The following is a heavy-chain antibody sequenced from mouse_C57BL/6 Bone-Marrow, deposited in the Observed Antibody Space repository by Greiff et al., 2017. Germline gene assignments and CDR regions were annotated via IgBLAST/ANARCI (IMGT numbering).Heavy chain of an antibody. CDR1: GFTFSDYG. CDR2: ISSGSSTI. Sequence: EVKLVESGGGLVQPGGSLKLSCAASGFTFSDYGMHWVRQAPEKGLEWVAYISSGSSTIYYADTVKGRFTISRDNAKNTLFLQMTSLRSEDTAMYYCARKRRVPMDYWGQGTSVTVSS. J-gene: IGHJ4*01. CDR3: ARKRRVPMDY. V-gene: IGHV5-17*01.